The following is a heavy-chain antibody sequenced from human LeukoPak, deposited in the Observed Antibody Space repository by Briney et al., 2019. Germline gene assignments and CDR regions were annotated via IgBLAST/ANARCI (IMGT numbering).Heavy chain of an antibody. D-gene: IGHD3-22*01. CDR3: ARDLPYYDSSGGFFDY. CDR1: GGSISSSSYY. J-gene: IGHJ4*02. Sequence: SETLSLTCTVSGGSISSSSYYWGWIRQPPGKGLEWIGSIYYSGSTYYNPSLKSRVTISVDRSKNQFSLKLSSVTAADTAVYYCARDLPYYDSSGGFFDYWGQGTLVTVSS. V-gene: IGHV4-39*07. CDR2: IYYSGST.